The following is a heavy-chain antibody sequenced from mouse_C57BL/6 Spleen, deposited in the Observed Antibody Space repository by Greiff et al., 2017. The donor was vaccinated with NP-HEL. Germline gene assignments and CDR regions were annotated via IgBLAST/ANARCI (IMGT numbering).Heavy chain of an antibody. CDR3: AKVYYSNYYYAMDY. D-gene: IGHD2-5*01. CDR2: IYPGSGNT. Sequence: QVQLKQSGAELVRPGASVKLSCKASGYTFTDYYINWVKQRPGQGLEWIARIYPGSGNTYYNEKFKGKATLTAEKSSSTAYMQLSSLTSEDSAVYFCAKVYYSNYYYAMDYWGQGTSVTVSS. V-gene: IGHV1-76*01. CDR1: GYTFTDYY. J-gene: IGHJ4*01.